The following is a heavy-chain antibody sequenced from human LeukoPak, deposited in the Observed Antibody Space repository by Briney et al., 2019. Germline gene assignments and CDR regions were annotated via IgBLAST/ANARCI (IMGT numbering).Heavy chain of an antibody. CDR2: IYSGSST. V-gene: IGHV3-53*01. Sequence: RGSLRLSCAASGFTFSSYSMNWVRQAPGKGLEWVSVIYSGSSTYYADSVKGRFTISRDNSKNTLYLQMNSLRAEDTAVYYCARDGSERALQYWGQGTLVTVSS. CDR3: ARDGSERALQY. CDR1: GFTFSSYS. J-gene: IGHJ1*01.